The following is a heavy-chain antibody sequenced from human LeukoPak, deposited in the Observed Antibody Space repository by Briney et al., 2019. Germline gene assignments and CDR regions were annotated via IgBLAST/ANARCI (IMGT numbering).Heavy chain of an antibody. J-gene: IGHJ4*02. CDR3: ARDPH. CDR2: ISYDGSNK. V-gene: IGHV3-30-3*01. CDR1: GFTFSSYA. Sequence: GRSLRLSCAASGFTFSSYAMHWVRQAPGKGLEWVAVISYDGSNKYYADSVKGRFTISRDNSKNTLYLQMNSLRAEDTAVYYCARDPHWGQGTLVTVSS.